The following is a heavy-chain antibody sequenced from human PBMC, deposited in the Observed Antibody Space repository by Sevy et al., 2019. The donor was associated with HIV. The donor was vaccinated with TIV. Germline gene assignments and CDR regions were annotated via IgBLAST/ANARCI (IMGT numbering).Heavy chain of an antibody. CDR3: AKPISGVYCSSTRCYGGAFDY. J-gene: IGHJ4*02. Sequence: GGSLRLSCVASGFTFSSYAMSWVRQAPGKGLEWVSAISGSGGSTYYADSVKGRFTISRDNSKNTLYLQMNSLRAEDTAVYYCAKPISGVYCSSTRCYGGAFDYWGQGTLVTVSS. CDR2: ISGSGGST. V-gene: IGHV3-23*01. CDR1: GFTFSSYA. D-gene: IGHD2-2*01.